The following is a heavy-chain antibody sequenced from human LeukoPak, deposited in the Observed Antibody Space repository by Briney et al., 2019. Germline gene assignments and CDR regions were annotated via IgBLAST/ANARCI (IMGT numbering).Heavy chain of an antibody. V-gene: IGHV4-59*01. CDR1: GGSISSYY. Sequence: SETLSLTCTVSGGSISSYYWSWIRQPPGKGLEWIGYIYYSGSTNYNPSLKSRVTISVDTSKNQFSLKLSSVTAADTAVYYCARGLPYDILTGYYRGGTNRFDPWGQGTLVTVSS. D-gene: IGHD3-9*01. J-gene: IGHJ5*02. CDR3: ARGLPYDILTGYYRGGTNRFDP. CDR2: IYYSGST.